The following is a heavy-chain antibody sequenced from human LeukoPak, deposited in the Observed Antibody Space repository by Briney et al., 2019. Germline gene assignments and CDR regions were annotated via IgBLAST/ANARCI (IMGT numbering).Heavy chain of an antibody. CDR3: ARDPQGQWRRLDAFDI. V-gene: IGHV3-33*01. Sequence: GGSLRLSCAASGFTFSSYGMHWVRQAPGKGLEWVAVIWYDGSNKYYADSVKGRFTISRDNPKNTLYLQMNSLRAEDTAVYYCARDPQGQWRRLDAFDIWGQGTMVTVSS. J-gene: IGHJ3*02. CDR1: GFTFSSYG. D-gene: IGHD6-19*01. CDR2: IWYDGSNK.